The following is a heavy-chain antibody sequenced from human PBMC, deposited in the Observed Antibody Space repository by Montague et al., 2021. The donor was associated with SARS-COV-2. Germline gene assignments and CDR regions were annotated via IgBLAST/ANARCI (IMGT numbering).Heavy chain of an antibody. CDR1: GFTFSSYS. V-gene: IGHV3-21*01. Sequence: SLRLSCAASGFTFSSYSMNWVRQAPGKGLEWVSSISSSSSYIYYADSVKGRFTISRDNAKNSLYLQTNSLGAEDTAVYYCARDFGYYYGSGSYPTFDYWGQGTLVTVSS. D-gene: IGHD3-10*01. J-gene: IGHJ4*02. CDR2: ISSSSSYI. CDR3: ARDFGYYYGSGSYPTFDY.